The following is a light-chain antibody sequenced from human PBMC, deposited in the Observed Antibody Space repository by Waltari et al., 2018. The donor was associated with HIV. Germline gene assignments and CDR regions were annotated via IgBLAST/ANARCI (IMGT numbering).Light chain of an antibody. J-gene: IGKJ1*01. Sequence: EIVLTQSPGTLSFSPGERATSSSRVSQSVSSSYLAWYQQKPGQAPRLLISGASSRATGIPDRFSGSGSGTDFTLTISRLEPEDFALYFCQQYAYSPWTFGQGTKVEIK. CDR2: GAS. CDR1: QSVSSSY. V-gene: IGKV3-20*01. CDR3: QQYAYSPWT.